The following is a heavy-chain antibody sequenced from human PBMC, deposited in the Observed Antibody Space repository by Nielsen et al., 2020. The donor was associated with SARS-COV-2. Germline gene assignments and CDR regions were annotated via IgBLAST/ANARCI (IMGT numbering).Heavy chain of an antibody. J-gene: IGHJ6*02. CDR3: ARDSFVTMVRGVMKYYYYGMDV. Sequence: ALVKVSCKASGYTFTSYGISWVRQAPGQGLEWMGWISAYNGNTNYAQKLQGRVTMTTDTSTSTAYMELRSLRSDDTAVYYCARDSFVTMVRGVMKYYYYGMDVWGQGTTVTVSS. CDR2: ISAYNGNT. D-gene: IGHD3-10*01. V-gene: IGHV1-18*01. CDR1: GYTFTSYG.